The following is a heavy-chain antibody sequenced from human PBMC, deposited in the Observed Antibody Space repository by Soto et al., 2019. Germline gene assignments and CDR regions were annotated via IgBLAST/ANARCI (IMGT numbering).Heavy chain of an antibody. J-gene: IGHJ1*01. V-gene: IGHV3-23*01. D-gene: IGHD2-21*02. CDR2: ISGSGGST. Sequence: GSLRRSWAASGFTFSSYAMSWVRQAPGKGLEWVSAISGSGGSTYYADSVKGRFTISRDNSKNTLSLQMNSLRAEDTAVYYSAKDLTVVTPTEYFKHWGQGTLVTVSS. CDR3: AKDLTVVTPTEYFKH. CDR1: GFTFSSYA.